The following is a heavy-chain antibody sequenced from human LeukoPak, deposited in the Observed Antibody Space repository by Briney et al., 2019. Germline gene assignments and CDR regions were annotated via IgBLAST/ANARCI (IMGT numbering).Heavy chain of an antibody. CDR1: GFTFTSYA. CDR3: AKDGTYYYGSGNFDY. CDR2: ISGSGGSI. V-gene: IGHV3-23*01. D-gene: IGHD3-10*01. J-gene: IGHJ4*02. Sequence: GGSLRLSCAASGFTFTSYAMSWVRQAPGKGLEWVSAISGSGGSIYYADSVKGRFTISRDNSKNTLYLQMNSLRAEDTAVYYCAKDGTYYYGSGNFDYWGQGTLVTVSS.